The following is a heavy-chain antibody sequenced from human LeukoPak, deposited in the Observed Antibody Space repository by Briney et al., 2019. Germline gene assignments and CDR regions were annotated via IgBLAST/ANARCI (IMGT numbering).Heavy chain of an antibody. J-gene: IGHJ4*02. Sequence: ASVKVSCKVSGYTLTELSMHWVRQAPGKGLEWMGGFDPEDGETIYAQKFQGRVTMTEDTSTDTAYMELSSLRSEDTAVYYCARGGNIDSSGYRPFDYWGQGTLVTVSS. CDR3: ARGGNIDSSGYRPFDY. CDR2: FDPEDGET. CDR1: GYTLTELS. V-gene: IGHV1-24*01. D-gene: IGHD3-22*01.